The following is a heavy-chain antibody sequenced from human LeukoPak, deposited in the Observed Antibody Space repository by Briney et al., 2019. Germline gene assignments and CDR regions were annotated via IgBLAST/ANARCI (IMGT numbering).Heavy chain of an antibody. Sequence: PGGSLRLSCAASGFTFSSYSMNWVRQAPGKGLEWVSSISSSSSYIYYADSVKGRFTISRDNAKNSLYLQMNSLRAEDTAVYHCARDIISTAAAGTDYWGQGTLVTVSS. D-gene: IGHD6-13*01. CDR3: ARDIISTAAAGTDY. CDR1: GFTFSSYS. J-gene: IGHJ4*02. CDR2: ISSSSSYI. V-gene: IGHV3-21*01.